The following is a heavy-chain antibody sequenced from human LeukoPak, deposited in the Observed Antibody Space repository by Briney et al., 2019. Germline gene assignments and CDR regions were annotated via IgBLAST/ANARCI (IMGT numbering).Heavy chain of an antibody. CDR3: ARRGLVAGIYDLVYGFDI. D-gene: IGHD3/OR15-3a*01. V-gene: IGHV1-8*03. Sequence: EASVKVSCKAAGYSFTSFHINWVRQAPGQGPEWMGWMNPNTGNTGFAQKFQGRLTITQNSPTSTVYLELNSLTSEDTAVYYCARRGLVAGIYDLVYGFDIWGQGTMVTVSS. CDR1: GYSFTSFH. J-gene: IGHJ3*02. CDR2: MNPNTGNT.